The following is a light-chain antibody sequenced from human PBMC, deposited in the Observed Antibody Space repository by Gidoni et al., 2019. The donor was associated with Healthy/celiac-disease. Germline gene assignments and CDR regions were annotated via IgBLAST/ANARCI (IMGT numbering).Light chain of an antibody. CDR1: QSISSY. CDR2: AAS. CDR3: QQSYSTPT. Sequence: DIQMTQSPSSLSASVGDRVTITCRASQSISSYLNWYQQKPGKAPKLLIYAASSLQSGVPSMFSGSGSWTDFTLPISSLHPEDFATYYCQQSYSTPTFGQGTRLEIK. J-gene: IGKJ5*01. V-gene: IGKV1-39*01.